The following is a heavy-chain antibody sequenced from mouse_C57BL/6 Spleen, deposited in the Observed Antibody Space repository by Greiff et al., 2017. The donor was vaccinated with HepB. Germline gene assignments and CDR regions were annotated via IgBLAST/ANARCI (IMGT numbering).Heavy chain of an antibody. CDR3: ARGLYYGNYAEHAMDD. CDR1: GYTFTSYW. CDR2: IDPSDSET. V-gene: IGHV1-52*01. D-gene: IGHD2-1*01. J-gene: IGHJ4*01. Sequence: QVQLQQSGAELVRPGSSVKLSCKASGYTFTSYWMHWVKQRPIQGLEWIGNIDPSDSETHYNQKFKDKATLTVDKSSSTAYMQLSSLTSEDSAVYYGARGLYYGNYAEHAMDDWGQGTSVTVSS.